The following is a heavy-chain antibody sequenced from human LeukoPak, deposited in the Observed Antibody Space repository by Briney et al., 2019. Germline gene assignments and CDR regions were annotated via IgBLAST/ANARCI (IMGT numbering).Heavy chain of an antibody. CDR1: GFTFSSYE. D-gene: IGHD3-22*01. J-gene: IGHJ4*02. V-gene: IGHV3-48*03. CDR3: ARESYRGGYYSDY. Sequence: GGSLRLSCAASGFTFSSYEMNWVRQAPGKGLEWVSYISSSGSTIYYADSVKGRFTISRDNAKNSLYLQMNSLRAEDTAVYYCARESYRGGYYSDYWGQGTLVTVSS. CDR2: ISSSGSTI.